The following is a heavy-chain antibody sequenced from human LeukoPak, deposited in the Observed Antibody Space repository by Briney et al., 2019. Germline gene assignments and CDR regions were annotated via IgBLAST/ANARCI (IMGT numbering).Heavy chain of an antibody. CDR1: GFTFSSYD. CDR2: IGTAGDT. Sequence: PGGSLRLSCAASGFTFSSYDMHWVRQATGKGLEWVSAIGTAGDTYYPGSVKGRFTISRENAKNSLYLQMNSLRAGDTAVYYCARGIAAAAFDYWGQGTLVTVSS. D-gene: IGHD6-13*01. V-gene: IGHV3-13*04. J-gene: IGHJ4*02. CDR3: ARGIAAAAFDY.